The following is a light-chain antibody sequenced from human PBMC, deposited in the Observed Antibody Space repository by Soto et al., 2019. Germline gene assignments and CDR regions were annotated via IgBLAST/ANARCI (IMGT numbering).Light chain of an antibody. CDR3: QQATGFPFT. CDR2: AAT. CDR1: QAIDTW. J-gene: IGKJ3*01. V-gene: IGKV1-12*01. Sequence: DIQMTQSPSSVSASVGDRVTITCRASQAIDTWLAWYQQKPGKAPRLLISAATSLESGVPSRFSGSGSGTDFTLTIDSLQPEDFATYYCQQATGFPFTFGPGTKVDI.